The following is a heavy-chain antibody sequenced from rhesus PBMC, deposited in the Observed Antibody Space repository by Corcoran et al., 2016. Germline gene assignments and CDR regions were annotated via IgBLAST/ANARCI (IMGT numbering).Heavy chain of an antibody. J-gene: IGHJ6*01. Sequence: EVQLVESGGGLVQPGGSLRLSCAASGFTFSDHYMYWVRQAPGKGLEWVGFIISITYGMIAKSAGTLKGRVTSSRDESKSIADLKMNSLKTEDTAVYYCTRPDPSGYSFYYGLDSWGQGVVVTVSS. CDR3: TRPDPSGYSFYYGLDS. CDR2: IISITYGMIA. V-gene: IGHV3-184*01. D-gene: IGHD5-24*01. CDR1: GFTFSDHY.